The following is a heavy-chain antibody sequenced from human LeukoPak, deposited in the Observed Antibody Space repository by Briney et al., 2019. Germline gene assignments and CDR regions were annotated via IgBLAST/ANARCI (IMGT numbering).Heavy chain of an antibody. CDR3: ARKLGHDY. V-gene: IGHV3-48*04. CDR1: GFPFSRYS. J-gene: IGHJ4*02. D-gene: IGHD7-27*01. CDR2: ISSDIITV. Sequence: PGGSLRLSCAASGFPFSRYSMNWVRQAPGKGLEWVAYISSDIITVNYADSVRGRFTISRDNAKNSLYLQMSSLRVEDTAFYYCARKLGHDYWGQGTLVTVSS.